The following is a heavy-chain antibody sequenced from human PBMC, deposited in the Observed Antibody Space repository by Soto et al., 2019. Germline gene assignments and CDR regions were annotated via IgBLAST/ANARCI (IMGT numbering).Heavy chain of an antibody. CDR2: IYYRGST. J-gene: IGHJ5*02. CDR3: ARVVVPAVGFDP. Sequence: SETLSLTCTVSGGSISSGDYYWSWIRQPPGKGLEWIGYIYYRGSTYYNPSLKSRVTISVDTSKNQFSLKLSSVTAADTAVYYCARVVVPAVGFDPWGQGTLVTVSS. V-gene: IGHV4-30-4*01. CDR1: GGSISSGDYY. D-gene: IGHD2-2*01.